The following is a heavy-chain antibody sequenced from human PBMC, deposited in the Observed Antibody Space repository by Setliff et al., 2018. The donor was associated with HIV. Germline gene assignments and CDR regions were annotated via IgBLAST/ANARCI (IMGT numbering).Heavy chain of an antibody. J-gene: IGHJ4*02. CDR2: ISGGGGTT. D-gene: IGHD3-16*02. V-gene: IGHV3-23*01. CDR3: ARELYREWDY. CDR1: GFTFSNFA. Sequence: GGSLRLSCAASGFTFSNFAMSWVRQAPGKGLEWVSAISGGGGTTHYADSVKGRFTISRDNSKNTVYLQMNSLRVEDTAVYYCARELYREWDYWGQGTLVTVSS.